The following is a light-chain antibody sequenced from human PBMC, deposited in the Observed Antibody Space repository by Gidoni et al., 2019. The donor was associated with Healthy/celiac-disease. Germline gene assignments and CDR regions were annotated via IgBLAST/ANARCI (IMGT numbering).Light chain of an antibody. CDR3: QSYDSSLSGSYV. V-gene: IGLV1-40*01. CDR1: SPNIGAGYD. Sequence: QSVLTQPPSVAGAPAQRVTIACTGSSPNIGAGYDVHWYQQRPGTAPKLLIYGNSNRPSGVPDRFSGSKSGTSASLAITGLQAEDEADYYCQSYDSSLSGSYVFGTGTKVTVL. CDR2: GNS. J-gene: IGLJ1*01.